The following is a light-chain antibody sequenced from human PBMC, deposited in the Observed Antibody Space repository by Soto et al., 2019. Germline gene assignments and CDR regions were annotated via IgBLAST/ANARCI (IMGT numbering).Light chain of an antibody. Sequence: QPVLTQPPSVSGAPGQRVTISCTGSSSNIGAGYDVHWYQQLPGTAPKLLIYGNSNRPSGVPDRFSGSKSGTSASLAITGLQAEDEADYYCQSYDSSLGGPRVFGTGTKLTVL. CDR2: GNS. CDR1: SSNIGAGYD. V-gene: IGLV1-40*01. CDR3: QSYDSSLGGPRV. J-gene: IGLJ1*01.